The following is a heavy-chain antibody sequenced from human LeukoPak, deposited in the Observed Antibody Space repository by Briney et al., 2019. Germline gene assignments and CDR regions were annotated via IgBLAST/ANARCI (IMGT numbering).Heavy chain of an antibody. CDR2: IYSGGST. J-gene: IGHJ4*02. CDR1: GFIVSNNY. Sequence: PGGSLRLSCAASGFIVSNNYMSWVRQAPGKGLEWVSVIYSGGSTSYADSVKGRFTISRDNSKNTLYLQLDSLRAEDTAVYYCARDPKYYDTSGYYLGYWGQGTLVTVSS. CDR3: ARDPKYYDTSGYYLGY. D-gene: IGHD3-22*01. V-gene: IGHV3-53*01.